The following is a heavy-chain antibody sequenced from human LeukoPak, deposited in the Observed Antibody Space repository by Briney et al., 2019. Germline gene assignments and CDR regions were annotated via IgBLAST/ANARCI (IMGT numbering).Heavy chain of an antibody. CDR1: DGSFSGYY. Sequence: PSETLSLTCGVYDGSFSGYYWSWIRQPPGKGLEWIGEINHSGSTNYNPSLKSRVTISVDTSKNQFSLKLSSVTAADTAVYYCARALYTLYYDILTGPSNWFDPWGQGTLVTVSS. CDR2: INHSGST. J-gene: IGHJ5*02. CDR3: ARALYTLYYDILTGPSNWFDP. V-gene: IGHV4-34*01. D-gene: IGHD3-9*01.